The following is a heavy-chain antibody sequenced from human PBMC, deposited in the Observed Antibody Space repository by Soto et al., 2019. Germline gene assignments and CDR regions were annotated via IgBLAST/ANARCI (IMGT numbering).Heavy chain of an antibody. D-gene: IGHD5-18*01. V-gene: IGHV3-7*03. CDR1: GVTFSGYW. J-gene: IGHJ4*02. CDR2: IKQDGSEK. Sequence: GGSMRLPCGASGVTFSGYWMSWVRQAPGKGLEWVANIKQDGSEKYYVDSVKGRFTISRDNAKNSLYLQMNSLRAEDTAVYYCARVEAAMVSFDYWGQGTLVTVSS. CDR3: ARVEAAMVSFDY.